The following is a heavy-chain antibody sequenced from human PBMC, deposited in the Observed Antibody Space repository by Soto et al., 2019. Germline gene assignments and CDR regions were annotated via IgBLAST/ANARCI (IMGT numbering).Heavy chain of an antibody. D-gene: IGHD3-16*01. V-gene: IGHV3-48*01. CDR1: GFTFSSYS. Sequence: PGGSLRLSCAASGFTFSSYSMNWVRQAPGKGLEWVSYISSSSSTIYYADSVKGRFTISRDNAKNSLYLQMNSLRAEDTAVYYCARDPGGDHPKSYGYWGQGTLVTVSS. J-gene: IGHJ4*02. CDR2: ISSSSSTI. CDR3: ARDPGGDHPKSYGY.